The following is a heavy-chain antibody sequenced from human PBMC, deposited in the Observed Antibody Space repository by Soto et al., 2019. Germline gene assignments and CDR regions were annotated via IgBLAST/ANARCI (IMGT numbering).Heavy chain of an antibody. CDR1: GGSISSYY. CDR3: ARGTSALEFDY. V-gene: IGHV4-59*08. CDR2: IYYSGTT. D-gene: IGHD1-1*01. Sequence: QVQLQESGPGLVKPSETLSLTCTVSGGSISSYYWSWIRQPPGKGLEWIGFIYYSGTTNYNPSLKSRVTISVDTYRNQFSLKVSSVTAADTAVYYCARGTSALEFDYWGQGTLVTVSS. J-gene: IGHJ4*02.